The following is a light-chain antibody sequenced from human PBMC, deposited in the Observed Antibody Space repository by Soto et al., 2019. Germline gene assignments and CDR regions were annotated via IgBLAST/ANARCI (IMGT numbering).Light chain of an antibody. CDR2: DNK. Sequence: QSVLTQPPSVSGAPGQRVTISCTGSRSNIGAGYDVHWYQQLPGTAPKLLIYDNKNRPSGVPDRISGSKSGTSASLAITGLQAEDEGDYYCQSYDSSLSGSVFGGGTKLTVL. J-gene: IGLJ3*02. CDR3: QSYDSSLSGSV. V-gene: IGLV1-40*01. CDR1: RSNIGAGYD.